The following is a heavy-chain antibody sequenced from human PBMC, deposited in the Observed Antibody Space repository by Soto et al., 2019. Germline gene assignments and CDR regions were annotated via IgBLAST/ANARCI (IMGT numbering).Heavy chain of an antibody. CDR3: AKDNHIHTGPAGY. D-gene: IGHD6-25*01. J-gene: IGHJ4*02. CDR2: ISWNSGSI. Sequence: GGSLRLSCAASGFTFDDYAMHWVRQAPGKGLEWVSGISWNSGSIGYADSVKGRFTISRDNAKNSLYLQMNSLRAEDTALYYCAKDNHIHTGPAGYWGQGTLVTVSS. V-gene: IGHV3-9*01. CDR1: GFTFDDYA.